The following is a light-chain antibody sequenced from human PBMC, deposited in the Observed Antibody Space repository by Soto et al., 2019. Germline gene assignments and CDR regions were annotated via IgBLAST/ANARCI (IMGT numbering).Light chain of an antibody. Sequence: QSVLTQPPSVSEAPRQRVTISCSGSSSNIGNNAVNWYQQLPGKAPKLLIYYDDLLPSGVSDRFSGSKSGNTASLTISGLQAEDEAVYYCSSYTSSSTVYVFGTGTKVTVL. V-gene: IGLV1-36*01. J-gene: IGLJ1*01. CDR2: YDD. CDR1: SSNIGNNA. CDR3: SSYTSSSTVYV.